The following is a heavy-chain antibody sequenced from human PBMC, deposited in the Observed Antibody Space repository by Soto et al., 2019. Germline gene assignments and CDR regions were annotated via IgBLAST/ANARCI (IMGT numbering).Heavy chain of an antibody. CDR2: ITGGGGGRT. V-gene: IGHV3-23*01. Sequence: GGSLRHACVGSGFTFTNYAINWLRQAPGKGLEWVSTITGGGGGRTNYADSVKGRFTISRDNSKNTLYLQMNSLRAEDTAVYYCAKQPASIRTFDYWGQGALVTVSS. CDR3: AKQPASIRTFDY. J-gene: IGHJ4*02. CDR1: GFTFTNYA. D-gene: IGHD2-2*01.